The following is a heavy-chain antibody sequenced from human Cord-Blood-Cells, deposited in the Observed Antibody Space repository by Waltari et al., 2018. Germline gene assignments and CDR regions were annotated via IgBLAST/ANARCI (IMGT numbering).Heavy chain of an antibody. Sequence: QVQLVQSGAEVKKPGSSVKVSCKASGGTFSSYAISWVRQAPGQGLEWMGRIIPILGIANYAQKFQGRVTITADKSTSTAYMELSSLRSEDTAVYYCASTAKLTGDLTYWYFDLWGRGTLVTVSS. D-gene: IGHD7-27*01. CDR1: GGTFSSYA. V-gene: IGHV1-69*09. CDR3: ASTAKLTGDLTYWYFDL. CDR2: IIPILGIA. J-gene: IGHJ2*01.